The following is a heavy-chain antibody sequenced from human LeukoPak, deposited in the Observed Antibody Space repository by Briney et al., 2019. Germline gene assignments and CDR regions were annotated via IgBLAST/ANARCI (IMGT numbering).Heavy chain of an antibody. CDR3: AKDIESGIAAAGGFGY. D-gene: IGHD6-13*01. CDR2: ISWNSGSI. CDR1: GFTFDDYA. Sequence: GGSLRLSCAASGFTFDDYAMHWVRQAPGKGLEWVSGISWNSGSIGYADSVKGRFTISRDNAKNSLYLQMNSLRAEDTALYYCAKDIESGIAAAGGFGYWGQGTLVTVSS. J-gene: IGHJ4*02. V-gene: IGHV3-9*01.